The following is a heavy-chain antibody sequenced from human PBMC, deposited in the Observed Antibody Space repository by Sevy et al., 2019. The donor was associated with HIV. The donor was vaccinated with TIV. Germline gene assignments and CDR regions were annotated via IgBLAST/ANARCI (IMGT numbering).Heavy chain of an antibody. J-gene: IGHJ4*02. CDR1: GRTFNNYT. D-gene: IGHD6-13*01. CDR3: ARSISWYASFDF. CDR2: IIPMFGTA. V-gene: IGHV1-69*13. Sequence: ASVKVSCKASGRTFNNYTISWVRQAPGQGLEWMGGIIPMFGTANYLQKFQGRVTITADESTSTAYMELSSLGSEDTAVYYCARSISWYASFDFWGQGTLVTVSS.